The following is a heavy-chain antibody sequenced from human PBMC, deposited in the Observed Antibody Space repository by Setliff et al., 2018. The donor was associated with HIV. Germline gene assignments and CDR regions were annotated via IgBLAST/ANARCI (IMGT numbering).Heavy chain of an antibody. Sequence: ASVKVSCKASGYSFSAYAINWVRQVPGRGLQWLGWINTNTVNPADAQVFTGRYVFSFVLSVSTAYLQITSLETEDTAMYFCARDSVMTVDRSGAGSAFDLWGQGTMVTVSS. CDR2: INTNTVNP. CDR1: GYSFSAYA. J-gene: IGHJ3*01. CDR3: ARDSVMTVDRSGAGSAFDL. V-gene: IGHV7-4-1*02. D-gene: IGHD6-19*01.